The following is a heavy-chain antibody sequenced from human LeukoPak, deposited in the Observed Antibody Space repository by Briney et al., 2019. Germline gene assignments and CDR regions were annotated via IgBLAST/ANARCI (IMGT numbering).Heavy chain of an antibody. Sequence: NTGGSLRLSCAASGFTVRSNYMSWVRQAPGKGLEWLSYIGKSGSRQFYADSVKGRFTISRDNAKNSLYLQMNSLTTEDTGVYYCTKDRGGFSNGYYGRPSGGVHHWGQGILVTVSS. CDR2: IGKSGSRQ. V-gene: IGHV3-11*04. D-gene: IGHD1-26*01. J-gene: IGHJ5*02. CDR1: GFTVRSNY. CDR3: TKDRGGFSNGYYGRPSGGVHH.